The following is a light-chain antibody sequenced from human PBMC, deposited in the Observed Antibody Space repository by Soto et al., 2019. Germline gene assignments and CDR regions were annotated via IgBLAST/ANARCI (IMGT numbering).Light chain of an antibody. Sequence: QSVLSQPPSVSAAPGQRVTISCSESSSNIGKYYVSWYQQVPGTAPTLLIYDNTQRPSGIPDRFSGSKSGTSATLAITGLQTGDEADYYCATWDGGLTPQGVFGNGTKVTVL. CDR2: DNT. V-gene: IGLV1-51*01. CDR1: SSNIGKYY. CDR3: ATWDGGLTPQGV. J-gene: IGLJ1*01.